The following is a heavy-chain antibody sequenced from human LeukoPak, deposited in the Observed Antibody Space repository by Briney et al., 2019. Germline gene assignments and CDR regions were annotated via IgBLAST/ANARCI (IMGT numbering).Heavy chain of an antibody. CDR1: GFTFSNYA. CDR3: ARDPNGDYIGAFEF. J-gene: IGHJ3*01. V-gene: IGHV3-23*01. Sequence: GGSLRLSCAASGFTFSNYAVMWVRQAPGQGLEWVSAITSGGAPRYADSVKGRFTISRDNSENTLYLQMNSLRVEDTAQYFCARDPNGDYIGAFEFWGQGTGVTVSS. CDR2: ITSGGAP. D-gene: IGHD4-17*01.